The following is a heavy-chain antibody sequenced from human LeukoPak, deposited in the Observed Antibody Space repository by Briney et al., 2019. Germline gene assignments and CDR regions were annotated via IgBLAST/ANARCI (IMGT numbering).Heavy chain of an antibody. CDR2: ISTDGGGT. J-gene: IGHJ4*02. CDR1: GFTFSDYA. D-gene: IGHD3-10*01. V-gene: IGHV3-64*01. CDR3: ARDLTFISGSYDY. Sequence: GGSLRLSCAASGFTFSDYAMHWVRQAPGKGLEYVSAISTDGGGTYYVNSVKGRFTISRDNSKNTLYLQMGSLRAEDMAVYYCARDLTFISGSYDYWGQGTLVTVSS.